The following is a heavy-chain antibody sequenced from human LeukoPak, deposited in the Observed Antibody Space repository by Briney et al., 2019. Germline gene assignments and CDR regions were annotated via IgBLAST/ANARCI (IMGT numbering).Heavy chain of an antibody. CDR2: IYSGGST. J-gene: IGHJ3*02. V-gene: IGHV3-53*01. CDR3: ARSYCSSTSCYRAFDI. D-gene: IGHD2-2*02. CDR1: GFIVSSNY. Sequence: GGSLRLSCAASGFIVSSNYMSWVRQAPGKGLEWVSIIYSGGSTYYADSVKGRFTISRDNAKNSLYLQMNSLRAEDTAVYYCARSYCSSTSCYRAFDIWGQGTMVTVSS.